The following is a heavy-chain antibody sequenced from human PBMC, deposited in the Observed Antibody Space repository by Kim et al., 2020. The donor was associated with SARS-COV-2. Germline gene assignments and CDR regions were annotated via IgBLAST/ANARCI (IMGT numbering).Heavy chain of an antibody. V-gene: IGHV3-30*18. J-gene: IGHJ6*01. CDR1: GFTLSTYG. Sequence: GGSLRLSCAASGFTLSTYGMHWVRQAPGKGLEWVADISFDGSSASYADSVKGRFTVSRDNSNNMLYLQMSSLRVEDSAVYYCAKDEVGGDYYYFGMDVWG. CDR3: AKDEVGGDYYYFGMDV. D-gene: IGHD3-10*01. CDR2: ISFDGSSA.